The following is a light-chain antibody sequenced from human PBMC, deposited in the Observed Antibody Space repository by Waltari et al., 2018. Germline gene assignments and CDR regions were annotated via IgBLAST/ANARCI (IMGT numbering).Light chain of an antibody. CDR1: SPTIGPSY. V-gene: IGLV1-51*01. CDR2: DNN. Sequence: QSVFTHPPSVPAAPGQTATISCSGSSPTIGPSYVSWYYQLPGAAPKLLIYDNNKRPSGIPDRFAASKSGTSATLGITGLQIGDEADYYCATWDNSLTDVVFGGGTKLTVL. J-gene: IGLJ2*01. CDR3: ATWDNSLTDVV.